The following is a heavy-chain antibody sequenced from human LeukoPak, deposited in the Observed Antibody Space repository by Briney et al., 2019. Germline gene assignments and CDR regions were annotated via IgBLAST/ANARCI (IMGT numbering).Heavy chain of an antibody. V-gene: IGHV3-30-3*01. J-gene: IGHJ4*02. D-gene: IGHD1-26*01. CDR3: ARELADSGSYYGLDY. CDR2: ISYDGSNK. Sequence: PGRSLRLSCAASGFTFSSYAMHWVRQAPGKGLEWVAVISYDGSNKYYADSVKGRFTISRDNSKNTLYLQMNSLRAEDTAVYYCARELADSGSYYGLDYWGQGTLVTVSP. CDR1: GFTFSSYA.